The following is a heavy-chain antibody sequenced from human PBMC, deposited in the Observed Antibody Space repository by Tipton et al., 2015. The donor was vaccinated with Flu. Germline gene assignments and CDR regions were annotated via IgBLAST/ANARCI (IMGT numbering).Heavy chain of an antibody. CDR3: AKVIPELVAGLDS. J-gene: IGHJ4*02. D-gene: IGHD6-19*01. V-gene: IGHV3-23*01. Sequence: SLRLSCAASGFTFNRYAMSWVRQAPGKGLEWVSGISAGGGTKYFADSVKGRFTISRDNSKNILYLQMNSLRAEDTAVYYCAKVIPELVAGLDSWGQGTLVTVSS. CDR1: GFTFNRYA. CDR2: ISAGGGTK.